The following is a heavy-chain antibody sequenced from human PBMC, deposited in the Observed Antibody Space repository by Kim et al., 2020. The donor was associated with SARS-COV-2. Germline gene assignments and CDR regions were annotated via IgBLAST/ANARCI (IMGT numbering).Heavy chain of an antibody. CDR3: MKGGWGWIWDH. J-gene: IGHJ4*02. D-gene: IGHD2-2*03. Sequence: GGSLRLSCTTSGFTFTGYAMSWVRQAPGKGREWVSSIDGSDGTTYYVDSVKGRFTISRDNSKNTLYLQMNSLRADDTAVYYCMKGGWGWIWDHWGQGTRVTVSS. CDR2: IDGSDGTT. V-gene: IGHV3-23*01. CDR1: GFTFTGYA.